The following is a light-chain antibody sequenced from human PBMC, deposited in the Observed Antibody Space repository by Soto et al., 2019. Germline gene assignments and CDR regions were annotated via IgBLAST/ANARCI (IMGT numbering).Light chain of an antibody. CDR3: AAWDDSMNGYV. J-gene: IGLJ1*01. CDR1: SADIGSHDY. V-gene: IGLV2-14*01. CDR2: EVS. Sequence: QSVLTQPASVSGSPGQSITISCTGSSADIGSHDYVSWYQQHPGKVPKLIIYEVSKRPSGASDRFSGSKSGNVAYLSISGLQPEDEADYYCAAWDDSMNGYVFGNGTKVTVL.